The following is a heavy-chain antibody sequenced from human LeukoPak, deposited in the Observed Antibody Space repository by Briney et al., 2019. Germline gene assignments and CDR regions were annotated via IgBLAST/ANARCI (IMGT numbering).Heavy chain of an antibody. CDR1: GFTFSNYA. D-gene: IGHD2-15*01. Sequence: QSGGSLRLSCAASGFTFSNYAVHWVRQAPGKGLEWVAVISYDASNEYYTDSVRGRFTVSRDISKNTQFLQMNSLRFEDTAVYFCVRESCSGGSCTYDPFDIWGHGTMVTVST. J-gene: IGHJ3*02. CDR2: ISYDASNE. V-gene: IGHV3-30*04. CDR3: VRESCSGGSCTYDPFDI.